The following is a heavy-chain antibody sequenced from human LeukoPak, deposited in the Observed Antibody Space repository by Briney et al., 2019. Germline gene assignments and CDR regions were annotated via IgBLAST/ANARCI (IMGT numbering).Heavy chain of an antibody. J-gene: IGHJ4*01. V-gene: IGHV1-2*02. CDR2: INPNSGGT. CDR1: GYTFTGYY. CDR3: ARGLSITIFGVVMFDY. Sequence: ASVKVSCKASGYTFTGYYMHWVRQTPGRGLEWMGWINPNSGGTNYAQKFQGRVTMTRDTSISTAYMELSRLRSDDTAVYYCARGLSITIFGVVMFDYWGHGTLVTVSS. D-gene: IGHD3-3*01.